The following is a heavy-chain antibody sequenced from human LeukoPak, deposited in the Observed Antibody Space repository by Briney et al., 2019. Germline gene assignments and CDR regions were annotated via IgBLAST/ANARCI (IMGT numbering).Heavy chain of an antibody. CDR2: ISGSGGST. J-gene: IGHJ4*02. CDR1: GFTFSSYA. D-gene: IGHD3-10*01. V-gene: IGHV3-23*01. CDR3: AKLSALLWFGELLIGDY. Sequence: GGSLRLSCAASGFTFSSYAMSWVRQAPGQGLEWVSAISGSGGSTYYADSVKGRFTISRDNSKNTLYLQMNSLRAEDTAVYYCAKLSALLWFGELLIGDYWGQGTLVTVSS.